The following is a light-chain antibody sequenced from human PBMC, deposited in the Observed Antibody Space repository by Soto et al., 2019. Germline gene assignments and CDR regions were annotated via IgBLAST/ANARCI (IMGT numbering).Light chain of an antibody. J-gene: IGLJ2*01. CDR2: EVS. CDR1: SSDVGAFDC. V-gene: IGLV2-14*01. Sequence: QSALTQPASVSGSPGQSITISFTGTSSDVGAFDCVSWYQQHPGKAPKLMIYEVSDRPSGVSNRFSGSKSGDTSSLTISGLVDDDEDYYYCRSYTSRRTIVFGGGTKLTVL. CDR3: RSYTSRRTIV.